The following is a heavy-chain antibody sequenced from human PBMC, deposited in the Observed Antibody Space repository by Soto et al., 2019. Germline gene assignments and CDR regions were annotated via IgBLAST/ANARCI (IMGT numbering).Heavy chain of an antibody. V-gene: IGHV4-59*08. Sequence: SETLSLTCTVSGCSISSYYWSWIRQPPGKGLEWIGYIYYSGSTNYNPSLKSRVTISVDTSKNQFSLKLSSVTAADTAVYYCATTIAARPHYYYYMDVWGKGTTVTVSS. D-gene: IGHD6-6*01. J-gene: IGHJ6*03. CDR2: IYYSGST. CDR3: ATTIAARPHYYYYMDV. CDR1: GCSISSYY.